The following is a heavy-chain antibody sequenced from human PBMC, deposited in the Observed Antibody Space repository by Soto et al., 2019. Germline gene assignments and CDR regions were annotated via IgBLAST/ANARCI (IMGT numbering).Heavy chain of an antibody. CDR1: SVSVSGSYW. D-gene: IGHD1-7*01. V-gene: IGHV4-4*02. CDR2: IDHSGHT. J-gene: IGHJ4*02. Sequence: QVQIQESGPGLVKPSGTLSLACSVSSVSVSGSYWCAWVRQPPGKGMEWIGEIDHSGHTNYNPSLKSRVTMSLDNSKNQFSLNLRSATAADTAVDYCAGSNWNYVRTLDYWGQGTQVIVSS. CDR3: AGSNWNYVRTLDY.